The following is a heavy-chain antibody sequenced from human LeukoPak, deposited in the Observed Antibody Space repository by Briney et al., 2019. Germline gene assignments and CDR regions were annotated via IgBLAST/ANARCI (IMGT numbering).Heavy chain of an antibody. J-gene: IGHJ4*02. CDR3: AKGQSSYAPFDY. D-gene: IGHD3-16*01. Sequence: PGGSLRLSCEASGFTFSTYWMGWVRQAPGKGLEWVSAISGSGGSTYYADSVKGRFTVSRDNSKNTLYLQMSSLRAEDTAVYYCAKGQSSYAPFDYWGQGTLVTVSS. CDR2: ISGSGGST. CDR1: GFTFSTYW. V-gene: IGHV3-23*01.